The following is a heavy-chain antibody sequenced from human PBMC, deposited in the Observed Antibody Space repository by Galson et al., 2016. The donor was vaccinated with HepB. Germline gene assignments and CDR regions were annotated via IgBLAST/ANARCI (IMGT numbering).Heavy chain of an antibody. V-gene: IGHV3-74*01. CDR1: GFTFSSSW. J-gene: IGHJ4*02. D-gene: IGHD4-17*01. CDR3: ARLCYGDYQGRDH. Sequence: SLRLSCAASGFTFSSSWIHWVRQPPGKGLVWVSRINNDGSNTAYADSVKGRFSISRDNAKNTLYLQMNSLRAEDTAVYYCARLCYGDYQGRDHWGQGTLVTVSS. CDR2: INNDGSNT.